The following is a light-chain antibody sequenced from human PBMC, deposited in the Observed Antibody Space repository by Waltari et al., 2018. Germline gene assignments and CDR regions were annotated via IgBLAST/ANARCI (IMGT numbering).Light chain of an antibody. CDR3: QQYEDWPRHS. Sequence: EIVVTQSPATLSVSPGERVTLSCRASQNVGTSLAWYQQKPGKTPRLLIFGAYSRASGVPARCSCSGSGTDFTLSISSLQSEDFAVYYCQQYEDWPRHSFGGGTKVQIE. CDR1: QNVGTS. J-gene: IGKJ4*01. CDR2: GAY. V-gene: IGKV3-15*01.